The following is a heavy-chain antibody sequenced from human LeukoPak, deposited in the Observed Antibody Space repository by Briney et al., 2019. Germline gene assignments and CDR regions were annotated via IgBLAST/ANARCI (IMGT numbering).Heavy chain of an antibody. Sequence: GGSLRLSCAASGFRLTEYGIHWVRQAPGKGLEWLSFIRYDDSEYYADSVKGRFTISRDNSKNTLFLQMHSLRSEDTAVYYCAKDPVNHCASSVCYGLQSWGQGSLVIVSS. V-gene: IGHV3-30*02. CDR3: AKDPVNHCASSVCYGLQS. CDR2: IRYDDSE. CDR1: GFRLTEYG. D-gene: IGHD3-22*01. J-gene: IGHJ5*02.